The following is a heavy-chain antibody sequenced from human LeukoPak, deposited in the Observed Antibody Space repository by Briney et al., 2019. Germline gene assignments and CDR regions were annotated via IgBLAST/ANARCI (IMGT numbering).Heavy chain of an antibody. J-gene: IGHJ4*02. CDR1: GFSFSTSAAG. D-gene: IGHD5-18*01. CDR3: AHRSRGYGYGIDY. V-gene: IGHV2-5*02. Sequence: SGPTLVKPTQTLTLTCTFSGFSFSTSAAGVGWIRQPPGKALEWLALISWDDTKHYSPSLKSRLTITKDTSKNQVVLIMTNMDPVDTATYYCAHRSRGYGYGIDYWDQGALVTVSS. CDR2: ISWDDTK.